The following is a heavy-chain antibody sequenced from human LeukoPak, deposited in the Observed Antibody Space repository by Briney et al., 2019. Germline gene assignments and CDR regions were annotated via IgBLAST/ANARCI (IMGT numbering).Heavy chain of an antibody. Sequence: SETLSLTCTVSGGSISSGDYYWSWIRQPPGKGLEWIGYIYYSGSTYYNPSLKSRVTISVDTSKNQFSLKLSSVTAADTAVYYCARGGVLRFLEWPTGAFDIWGQGTMVTVSS. V-gene: IGHV4-30-4*08. CDR3: ARGGVLRFLEWPTGAFDI. D-gene: IGHD3-3*01. CDR1: GGSISSGDYY. J-gene: IGHJ3*02. CDR2: IYYSGST.